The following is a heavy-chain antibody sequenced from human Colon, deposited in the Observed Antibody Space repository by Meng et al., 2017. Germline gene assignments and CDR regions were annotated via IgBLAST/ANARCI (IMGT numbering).Heavy chain of an antibody. D-gene: IGHD3-10*01. CDR2: INAGNGDT. V-gene: IGHV1-3*01. CDR1: GYTFTTYA. Sequence: QVQLVQSGAEVKKPGASVKVSCKASGYTFTTYALHWVRQAPGQTLEWMGWINAGNGDTEYSQNFQGRVTLTRDTSASTAYMGLTSLRSEDTAVYYCAREFGGLRSFEYWGRGTLVTVSS. CDR3: AREFGGLRSFEY. J-gene: IGHJ4*02.